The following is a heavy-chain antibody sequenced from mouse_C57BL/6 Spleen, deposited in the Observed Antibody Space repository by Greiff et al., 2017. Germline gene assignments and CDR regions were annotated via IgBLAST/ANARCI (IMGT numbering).Heavy chain of an antibody. CDR3: WICRNYYGSSYYYAMDY. J-gene: IGHJ4*01. Sequence: QVQLQQSGAELMKPGASVKLSCKATGYTFTGYWIEWVKQRPGHGLEWIGEILPGSGSTNYNEKFKGKATFTADTSSNTAYMQRSSLTTEDSAIDCGWICRNYYGSSYYYAMDYWGQGTSVTVSS. CDR1: GYTFTGYW. CDR2: ILPGSGST. D-gene: IGHD1-1*01. V-gene: IGHV1-9*01.